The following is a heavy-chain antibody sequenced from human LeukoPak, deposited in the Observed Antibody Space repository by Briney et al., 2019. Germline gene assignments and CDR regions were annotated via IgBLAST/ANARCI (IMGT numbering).Heavy chain of an antibody. D-gene: IGHD3-10*01. J-gene: IGHJ4*02. V-gene: IGHV1-18*01. CDR3: ARSRLLWFGDLGYYFDY. CDR2: ISAYNGNT. Sequence: GASVKVSCKASGGTFSSYAISWVRQAPGQGLEWMGWISAYNGNTNYAQKLQGRVTMTTDTSTSTAYMELRSLRSDDTAVYYCARSRLLWFGDLGYYFDYWGQGTLVTVSS. CDR1: GGTFSSYA.